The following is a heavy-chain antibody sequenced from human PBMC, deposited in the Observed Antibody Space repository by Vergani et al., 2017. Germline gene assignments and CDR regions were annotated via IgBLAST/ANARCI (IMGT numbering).Heavy chain of an antibody. D-gene: IGHD2-15*01. CDR2: SYYSGST. CDR1: GGSISSYY. Sequence: QVQLQESGPGLVKPSETLSLTCTVSGGSISSYYWSWIRQPPGKGLEWIGYSYYSGSTNYNPSLKSRVTISVDTSKNQFSLKLSSVTAADTAVYYCAAVVVVAAELYYFDYWGQGTLVTVSS. V-gene: IGHV4-59*08. J-gene: IGHJ4*02. CDR3: AAVVVVAAELYYFDY.